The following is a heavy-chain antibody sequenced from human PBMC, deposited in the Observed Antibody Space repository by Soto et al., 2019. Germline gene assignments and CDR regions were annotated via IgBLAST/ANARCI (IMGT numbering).Heavy chain of an antibody. D-gene: IGHD4-17*01. V-gene: IGHV3-23*01. CDR2: ISGSGGST. J-gene: IGHJ4*02. CDR1: GFTFSRYA. Sequence: GGSLRLSCAASGFTFSRYAMSWVRQAPGKGLEWVSAISGSGGSTYYADSVKGRFTISRDNSKNTVYVQMNSLRAEDTAIYYCAKHDGGDYVGKWGQGTLVTVSS. CDR3: AKHDGGDYVGK.